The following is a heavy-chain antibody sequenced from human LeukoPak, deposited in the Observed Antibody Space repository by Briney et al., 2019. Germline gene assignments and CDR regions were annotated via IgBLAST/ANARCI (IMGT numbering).Heavy chain of an antibody. D-gene: IGHD3-3*01. CDR1: GYTFTSYG. Sequence: ASVKVSCKASGYTFTSYGISWVRQAPGQGLEWMGWISAYNGNTNYAQKLQGRVTMTTDTSTSTAYMELRSLRSDDTAVYYCARDYPTFGVVSIFDYWGQGTLVSVSS. J-gene: IGHJ4*02. CDR3: ARDYPTFGVVSIFDY. CDR2: ISAYNGNT. V-gene: IGHV1-18*01.